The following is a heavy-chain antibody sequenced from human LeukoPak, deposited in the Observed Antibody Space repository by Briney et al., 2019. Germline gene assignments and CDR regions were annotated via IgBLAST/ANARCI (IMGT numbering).Heavy chain of an antibody. CDR1: GFTFDDYG. Sequence: GGSLRLSCAASGFTFDDYGMSWVRRAPGKGLEWVSGINWNGGSTGYADSVKGRFTISRDNAKNSLYLQMNSLRAEDTALYYCARGSGFADTYYYDSSGYYLSDYWGQGTLVTVSS. CDR3: ARGSGFADTYYYDSSGYYLSDY. J-gene: IGHJ4*02. D-gene: IGHD3-22*01. V-gene: IGHV3-20*04. CDR2: INWNGGST.